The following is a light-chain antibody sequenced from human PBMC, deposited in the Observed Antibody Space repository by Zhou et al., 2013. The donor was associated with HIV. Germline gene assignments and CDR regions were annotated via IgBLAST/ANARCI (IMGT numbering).Light chain of an antibody. CDR2: TAS. V-gene: IGKV1-39*01. CDR3: QQSYSTLFT. Sequence: DIQLTQSPSSLSVSVGDRVIMTCRASQDINTFLNWYQQIPGRTPDLLIYTASNLKRGVPSRFSGSGSGTNFTLTISSLQPGDSATYYCQQSYSTLFTFGQGTKLEIK. CDR1: QDINTF. J-gene: IGKJ2*01.